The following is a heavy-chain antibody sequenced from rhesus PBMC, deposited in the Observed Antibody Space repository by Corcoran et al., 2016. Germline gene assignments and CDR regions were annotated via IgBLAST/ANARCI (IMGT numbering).Heavy chain of an antibody. Sequence: QLQLQESGPGLVKPSETLSVTCAVSGGSISSSYGSWIRQAPGKGLGWIGYIYGSGRSTNYHPSLKSRVTLSVDTSKNQFSLKLSSVTAADTAVYYCVRSSGYYIGGYWGQGVLVTVSS. V-gene: IGHV4-169*01. J-gene: IGHJ4*01. CDR3: VRSSGYYIGGY. CDR1: GGSISSSY. CDR2: IYGSGRST. D-gene: IGHD3-28*01.